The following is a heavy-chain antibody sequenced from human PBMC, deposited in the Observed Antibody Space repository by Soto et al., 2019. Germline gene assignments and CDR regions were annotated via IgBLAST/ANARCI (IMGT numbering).Heavy chain of an antibody. V-gene: IGHV3-11*01. J-gene: IGHJ4*02. Sequence: GGSLRLSCVGSGFTFGDNYMTWVRQTPGKGLEWISSISFRASTVFYADSVKGRFTVSRDNAKNTLFLQMTSLRVDDTAVYYCASARPYSNSPLDYWGQGTLVTVSS. CDR2: ISFRASTV. D-gene: IGHD4-4*01. CDR3: ASARPYSNSPLDY. CDR1: GFTFGDNY.